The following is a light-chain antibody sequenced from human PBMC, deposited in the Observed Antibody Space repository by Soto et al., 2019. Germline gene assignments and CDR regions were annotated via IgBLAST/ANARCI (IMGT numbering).Light chain of an antibody. V-gene: IGKV1-5*01. Sequence: EIQMTQSPSTMAASVGDRVTITWRATESINRWLAWYQQKPGKAPKLLRYEASSLQSGVPSRFSGSGSGAEFTLTISNLQPDDFATYVGQQYNSFSLITVGQGTRLEI. CDR3: QQYNSFSLIT. CDR2: EAS. J-gene: IGKJ5*01. CDR1: ESINRW.